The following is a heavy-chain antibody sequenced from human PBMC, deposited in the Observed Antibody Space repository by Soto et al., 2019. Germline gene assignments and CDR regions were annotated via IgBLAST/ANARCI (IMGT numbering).Heavy chain of an antibody. CDR2: IYYSGST. CDR3: ARVVTDDYHYYYYGMDV. D-gene: IGHD4-17*01. V-gene: IGHV4-59*01. J-gene: IGHJ6*02. CDR1: GGSISSYY. Sequence: QVQLQESGPGLVKPSETLSLTCTVSGGSISSYYWSWIRQPPGKGLEWIGYIYYSGSTNYNPSLKSRVTISVDTSKNQFSLKLSSVTAADTAVYYCARVVTDDYHYYYYGMDVWGQGTTVTVSS.